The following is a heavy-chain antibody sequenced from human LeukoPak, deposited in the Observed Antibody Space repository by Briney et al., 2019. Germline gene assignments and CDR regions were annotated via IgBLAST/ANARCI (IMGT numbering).Heavy chain of an antibody. D-gene: IGHD3-10*01. CDR3: ARGGSWFGGANWFDP. CDR2: IYYSGST. V-gene: IGHV4-59*01. CDR1: GGSFSGYY. J-gene: IGHJ5*02. Sequence: PSETLSLTCAVYGGSFSGYYWSWIRQPPGKGLEWIGYIYYSGSTNYNPSLKSRVTISVDTSKNQFSLKLSSVTAADTAVYYCARGGSWFGGANWFDPWGQGTLVTVSS.